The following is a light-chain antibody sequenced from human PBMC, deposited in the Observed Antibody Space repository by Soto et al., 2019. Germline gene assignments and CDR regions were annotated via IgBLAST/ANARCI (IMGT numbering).Light chain of an antibody. CDR3: QQYDNLPLT. J-gene: IGKJ4*01. CDR2: DAS. V-gene: IGKV1-33*01. Sequence: DIQMTQSPSSLSASAGDRVTLTCQASQDISTYLNWYQQKPGKAPKLLIYDASNLETGVPSRFSGSGSGTDFTFTISSLQPEDIATYYCQQYDNLPLTFGGWNKVDI. CDR1: QDISTY.